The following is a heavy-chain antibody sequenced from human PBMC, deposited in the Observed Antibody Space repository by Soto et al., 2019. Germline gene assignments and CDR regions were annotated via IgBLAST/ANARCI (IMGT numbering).Heavy chain of an antibody. Sequence: SETLSLTCAVYGGSFSGYYWSWIRQPPGKGLGWIGEINHSGSTNYNPPLKSRVTISVDTSKNQFALKLSSVTAADTAVYYCARGAHSSGRPAVLGGMDVWGQGTTVTLSS. J-gene: IGHJ6*02. D-gene: IGHD6-19*01. CDR1: GGSFSGYY. V-gene: IGHV4-34*01. CDR2: INHSGST. CDR3: ARGAHSSGRPAVLGGMDV.